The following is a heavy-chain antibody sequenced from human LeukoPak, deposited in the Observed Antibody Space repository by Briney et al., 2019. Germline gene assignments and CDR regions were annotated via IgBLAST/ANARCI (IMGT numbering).Heavy chain of an antibody. V-gene: IGHV3-33*01. J-gene: IGHJ4*02. D-gene: IGHD2-21*01. CDR2: IWYDGSNK. Sequence: PGGSLRLSCAASGFTFSNHGMHWVRQAPGKGLEWVALIWYDGSNKEYAESVKGRFTISRDTSKNTLYLQMNSLRGEDTAMYYCARDGPAVIFFGYFEYWGQGTLVTVSS. CDR3: ARDGPAVIFFGYFEY. CDR1: GFTFSNHG.